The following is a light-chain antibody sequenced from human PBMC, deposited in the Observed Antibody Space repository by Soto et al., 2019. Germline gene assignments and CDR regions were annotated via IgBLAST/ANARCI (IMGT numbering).Light chain of an antibody. CDR2: GAS. J-gene: IGKJ4*01. V-gene: IGKV3-15*01. CDR3: QQYNYWPSLT. Sequence: EIVMTQSPATLSLSPGERVTLSCRASQSVSRNVAWYQQKPGQAPGLLLYGASTRATAIPARFSGSGSGTEFTLTISSLQSEDFAVYYCQQYNYWPSLTFGGGTKVEIK. CDR1: QSVSRN.